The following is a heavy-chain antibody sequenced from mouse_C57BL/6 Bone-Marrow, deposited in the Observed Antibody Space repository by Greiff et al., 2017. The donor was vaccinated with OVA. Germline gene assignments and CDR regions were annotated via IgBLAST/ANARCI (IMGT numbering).Heavy chain of an antibody. CDR1: GYTFTSYW. CDR2: IDPSDSYT. J-gene: IGHJ3*01. V-gene: IGHV1-50*01. Sequence: QVQLQQPGAELVKPGASVKLSCKASGYTFTSYWMQWVKQRPGQGLEWIGEIDPSDSYTHYNQKFKGKATLTVDTSSSTAYMQLSSLTSEDSAVYYCGGGVVDVGLLAYWGQGTLVTVSA. D-gene: IGHD3-1*01. CDR3: GGGVVDVGLLAY.